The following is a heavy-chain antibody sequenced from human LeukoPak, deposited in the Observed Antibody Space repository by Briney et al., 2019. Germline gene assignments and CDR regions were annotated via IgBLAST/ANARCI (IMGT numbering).Heavy chain of an antibody. CDR2: ISGSGGST. CDR1: GFTFSSYA. J-gene: IGHJ4*02. Sequence: GGSLRLSCAASGFTFSSYAMSWVRQAPGKGLEWVSAISGSGGSTYYADSVKGRFTISRDNSKNTLYLQMNSLRAEDTAVYYCARDQDFGVVIDYWGQGTLVTVSS. CDR3: ARDQDFGVVIDY. D-gene: IGHD3-3*01. V-gene: IGHV3-23*01.